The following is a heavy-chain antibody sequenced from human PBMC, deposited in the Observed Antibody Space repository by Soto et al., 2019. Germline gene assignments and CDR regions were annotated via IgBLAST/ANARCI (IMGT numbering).Heavy chain of an antibody. V-gene: IGHV1-46*01. J-gene: IGHJ4*02. D-gene: IGHD4-17*01. Sequence: QVQLVQSGAEVKKPGASVKVSCKASGYTFTSYYMHWVRQAPGQGLEWMGIINPSGGSTSYAQKFKGRVTMTRDTSTSTVYMELSSLRSEDTAVYYCAREFVSPLTVTTVFEFVYWGQGTLVTVSS. CDR3: AREFVSPLTVTTVFEFVY. CDR1: GYTFTSYY. CDR2: INPSGGST.